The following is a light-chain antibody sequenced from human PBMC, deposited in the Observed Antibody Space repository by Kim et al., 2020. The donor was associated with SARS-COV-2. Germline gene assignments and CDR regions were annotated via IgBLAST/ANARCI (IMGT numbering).Light chain of an antibody. CDR3: SSRDTSGHHLV. V-gene: IGLV3-19*01. Sequence: SSELTQDPAVSVALGQTVRITCQGDSLRSYYASWYQQKPGQAPVLVIYAKNNRPSGIPDRFSGSSSGNTASLTITGAQAQDEADFYCSSRDTSGHHLVFGGGTQLTVL. CDR2: AKN. J-gene: IGLJ2*01. CDR1: SLRSYY.